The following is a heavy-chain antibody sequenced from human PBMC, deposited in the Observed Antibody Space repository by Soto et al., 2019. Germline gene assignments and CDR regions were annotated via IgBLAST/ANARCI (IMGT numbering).Heavy chain of an antibody. V-gene: IGHV3-53*04. CDR1: GLIVNNNY. Sequence: EMQLVESGGGLVNPGGSLRLSCAASGLIVNNNYMNWFRQAPGKGLEWVSVIQSCNSASYADFVMGRFTISRHTSKNMVYLQMNSLRAEDTGIYYCARDPGYCSGGVCYRYMDVWGKGTTVTVSS. D-gene: IGHD2-8*02. CDR2: IQSCNSA. CDR3: ARDPGYCSGGVCYRYMDV. J-gene: IGHJ6*03.